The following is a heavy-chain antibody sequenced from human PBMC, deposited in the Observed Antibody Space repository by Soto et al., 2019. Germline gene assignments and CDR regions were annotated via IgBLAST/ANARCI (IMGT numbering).Heavy chain of an antibody. J-gene: IGHJ6*02. Sequence: QVQLVESGGGVVQPGRSLRLSCAASGFTFSSYGMHWVRQAPGKGLEWVAVIWYDGSNKYYADSVKGRFTISRDKSKNKLYLQMNSLRAEDTAVYYCAREYYYDSSGYSRTYYYYGMDVWGQGTTVTVSS. D-gene: IGHD3-22*01. V-gene: IGHV3-33*01. CDR1: GFTFSSYG. CDR2: IWYDGSNK. CDR3: AREYYYDSSGYSRTYYYYGMDV.